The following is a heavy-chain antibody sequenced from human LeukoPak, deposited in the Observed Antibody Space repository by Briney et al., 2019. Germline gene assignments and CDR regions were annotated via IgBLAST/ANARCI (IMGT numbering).Heavy chain of an antibody. J-gene: IGHJ3*02. V-gene: IGHV3-33*01. CDR2: IWFNGRNK. D-gene: IGHD2-21*02. Sequence: GGSLRLSCTASGFTFSSYGMHWVRQAPGKGLEWVAVIWFNGRNKYYADSVKGRFTISRDDSKNTLYLQMNSLRAEDTAVYYCAIAYCGGDCYSLGAFDIWGQGTMVTVSS. CDR3: AIAYCGGDCYSLGAFDI. CDR1: GFTFSSYG.